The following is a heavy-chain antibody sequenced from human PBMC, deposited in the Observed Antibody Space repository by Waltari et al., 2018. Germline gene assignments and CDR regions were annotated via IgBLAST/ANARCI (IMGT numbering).Heavy chain of an antibody. CDR1: GGSISSGSYY. J-gene: IGHJ4*02. CDR2: IYTSGST. D-gene: IGHD6-13*01. Sequence: QVQLQESGPGLVKPSQTLSLTCTVSGGSISSGSYYWSWIRQPAGKGLEWIGYIYTSGSTNYNPSLKSRVTISVDTSKNQFSLKLSSVTAADTAVYYCAREGRAAAATSIDYWGQGTLVTVSS. CDR3: AREGRAAAATSIDY. V-gene: IGHV4-61*09.